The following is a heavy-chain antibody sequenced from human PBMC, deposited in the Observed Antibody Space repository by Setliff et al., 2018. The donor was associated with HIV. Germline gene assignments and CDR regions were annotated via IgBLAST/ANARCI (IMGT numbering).Heavy chain of an antibody. J-gene: IGHJ2*01. D-gene: IGHD3-10*01. CDR1: GFTFSSYS. CDR2: ISSSTSTI. V-gene: IGHV3-48*01. Sequence: GGSLRLSCAASGFTFSSYSMNWVRQAPGKGLEWVSYISSSTSTIYYADSVKGRFTISRDNAKNSLYLQMNSLRAEDTAVYYCARDARYYYGSGSYPAGYFDLWGRGTLVTVSS. CDR3: ARDARYYYGSGSYPAGYFDL.